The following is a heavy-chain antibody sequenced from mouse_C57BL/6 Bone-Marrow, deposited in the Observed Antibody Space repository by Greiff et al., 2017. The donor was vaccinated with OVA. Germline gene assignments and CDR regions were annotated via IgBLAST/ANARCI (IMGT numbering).Heavy chain of an antibody. CDR2: IWSGGST. Sequence: LQESGPGLVQPSQSLSITCTVSGFSLTSYGVHWVRQSPGKGLEWLGVIWSGGSTDYNAAFISRLSISKDNSKSQVFFKMNSLQADDTAIYYCARVPYDYDVPWFAYWGQGTLVTVSA. V-gene: IGHV2-2*01. CDR1: GFSLTSYG. CDR3: ARVPYDYDVPWFAY. D-gene: IGHD2-4*01. J-gene: IGHJ3*01.